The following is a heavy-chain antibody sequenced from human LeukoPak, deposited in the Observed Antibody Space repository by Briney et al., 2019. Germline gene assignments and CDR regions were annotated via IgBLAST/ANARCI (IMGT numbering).Heavy chain of an antibody. D-gene: IGHD6-19*01. Sequence: GGSLRLSCAASGFTFSSYWMHWVRKAPGNGLVWVSRLNSDASSTSYADSVKGRFTISRDNAKNTPHLQMNSLKAEDTAVYYCARDTLAGVDYWGQGTLVTVCS. CDR2: LNSDASST. CDR1: GFTFSSYW. J-gene: IGHJ4*02. CDR3: ARDTLAGVDY. V-gene: IGHV3-74*01.